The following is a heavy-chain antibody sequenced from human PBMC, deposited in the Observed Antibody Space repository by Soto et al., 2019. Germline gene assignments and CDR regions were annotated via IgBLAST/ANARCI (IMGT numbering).Heavy chain of an antibody. CDR2: ISYDGSNK. CDR1: GFTFSSYA. V-gene: IGHV3-30-3*01. Sequence: QVQLVESGGGVVQPGRSLRLSCAASGFTFSSYAMHWVRQAPGKGLEWVAVISYDGSNKYYADSVKGRFTISRDNSKNSLYLQMNSLRAEDTAVYYCATTGTVGWGQGTLVTVSS. D-gene: IGHD1-1*01. CDR3: ATTGTVG. J-gene: IGHJ4*02.